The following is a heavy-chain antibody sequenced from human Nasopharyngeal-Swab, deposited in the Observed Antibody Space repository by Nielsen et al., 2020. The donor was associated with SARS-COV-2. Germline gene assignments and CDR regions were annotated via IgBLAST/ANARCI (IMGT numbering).Heavy chain of an antibody. V-gene: IGHV1-8*01. J-gene: IGHJ5*02. Sequence: WARQAPGQGLEWMGWMNPNSGNTGYAQKFQGRVTMTRNTSISTAYMELSSLRSEDTAVYYCARGRLWFGELLISWFDPWGQGTLVTVSS. CDR2: MNPNSGNT. D-gene: IGHD3-10*01. CDR3: ARGRLWFGELLISWFDP.